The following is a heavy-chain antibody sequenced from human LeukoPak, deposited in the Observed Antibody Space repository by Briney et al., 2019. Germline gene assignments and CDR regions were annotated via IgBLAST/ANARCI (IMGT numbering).Heavy chain of an antibody. CDR3: GKGTSYYYGSVMDV. CDR1: GFTFSSYA. Sequence: GRSLRLSCAASGFTFSSYAMHWVRQAPGKGLEWVAVISYDGSNKYYADSVKGRFTISRDNSKNTLYLQMNSLRAEDTAVYYCGKGTSYYYGSVMDVWGQGTTVTVSS. CDR2: ISYDGSNK. V-gene: IGHV3-30-3*01. D-gene: IGHD3-10*01. J-gene: IGHJ6*02.